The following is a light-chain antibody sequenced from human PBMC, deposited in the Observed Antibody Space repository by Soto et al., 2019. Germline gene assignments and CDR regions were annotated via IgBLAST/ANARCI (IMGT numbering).Light chain of an antibody. J-gene: IGKJ2*01. CDR2: DAS. Sequence: EIVLTQSPATLSLSPGERATLSCRASQSVSSYLAWYQQKPGQAPRLLIYDASTRAAGIPARLSGSGSGTDFTLTISSLAPEDFAVYYCHQRSNWPPYTFGQGTKLEIK. V-gene: IGKV3-11*01. CDR3: HQRSNWPPYT. CDR1: QSVSSY.